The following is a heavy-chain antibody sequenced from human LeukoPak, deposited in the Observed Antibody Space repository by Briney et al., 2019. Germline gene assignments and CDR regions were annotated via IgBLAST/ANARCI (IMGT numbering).Heavy chain of an antibody. D-gene: IGHD3-9*01. J-gene: IGHJ4*02. Sequence: ASVKVSCKASGYTFTSYYMHWVRQAPGQGLEWMGIINPSGGSTSYAQKFQGRVTMTGDTSTSTVYMELSSLRSEDTAVYYCARGLGGDDDILTGYQSNFDYWGQGTLVTVSS. V-gene: IGHV1-46*01. CDR3: ARGLGGDDDILTGYQSNFDY. CDR2: INPSGGST. CDR1: GYTFTSYY.